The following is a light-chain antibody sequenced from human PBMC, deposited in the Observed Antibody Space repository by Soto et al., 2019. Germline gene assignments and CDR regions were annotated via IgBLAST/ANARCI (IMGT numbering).Light chain of an antibody. Sequence: DIQITQSPSSLSTSVGDRVTITCRTSQSVSTYLNWYQQRPGKAPKLLIYAASSLESGVTSRFGGSGSGTDFTLTISSLQPEDFATYYCQEGSTLLTFGGGTRVEIK. CDR3: QEGSTLLT. V-gene: IGKV1-39*01. CDR2: AAS. J-gene: IGKJ4*01. CDR1: QSVSTY.